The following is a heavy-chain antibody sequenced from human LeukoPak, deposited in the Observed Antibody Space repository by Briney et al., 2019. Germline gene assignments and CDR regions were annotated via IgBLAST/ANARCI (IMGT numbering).Heavy chain of an antibody. CDR3: AKRRYCNSVSCHDFDY. CDR2: ISAGGDSP. Sequence: GGSLRLSCAASGFTFSSYAISWVRQAPGQGPEWVSAISAGGDSPYYADSVQGRFSISRDNDKNTVYLQMNSLRAGDTAIYYCAKRRYCNSVSCHDFDYWGQGTLVTVSS. V-gene: IGHV3-23*01. D-gene: IGHD2-2*01. CDR1: GFTFSSYA. J-gene: IGHJ4*02.